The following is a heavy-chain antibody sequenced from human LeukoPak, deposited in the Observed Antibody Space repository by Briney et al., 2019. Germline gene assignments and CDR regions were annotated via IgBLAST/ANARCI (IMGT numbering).Heavy chain of an antibody. CDR2: ISWNSGSI. CDR3: AKDIRGSYYDYFDY. V-gene: IGHV3-9*01. CDR1: GFTFDDYA. D-gene: IGHD1-26*01. J-gene: IGHJ4*02. Sequence: GGSLRLSCAASGFTFDDYAMHWVRQAPGKGLEWVSGISWNSGSIGYADSVKGRFTISRDNAKNSLYLQMNSLRAEDTALYYCAKDIRGSYYDYFDYWGQGTLVTVSS.